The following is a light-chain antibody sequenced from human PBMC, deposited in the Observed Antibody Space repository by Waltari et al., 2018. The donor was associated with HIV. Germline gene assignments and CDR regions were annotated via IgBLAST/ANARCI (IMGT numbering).Light chain of an antibody. J-gene: IGLJ2*01. CDR1: NSDFSDYNY. Sequence: QSALTQSPSASGSPGQSVNISCSGANSDFSDYNYVSWYQQHSDRPPKLIIFEVTKRPSGVPDRFSGSKSGNTASLFVSGLQPEDEATYFCSSFAGTHKLFGGGTKLTVL. CDR2: EVT. V-gene: IGLV2-8*01. CDR3: SSFAGTHKL.